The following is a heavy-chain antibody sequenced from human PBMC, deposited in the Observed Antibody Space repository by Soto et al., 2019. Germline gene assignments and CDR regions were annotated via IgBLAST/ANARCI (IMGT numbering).Heavy chain of an antibody. J-gene: IGHJ4*02. V-gene: IGHV3-11*01. Sequence: QVLMVESGGGLVKPGGSLRLSCAASGFTFSDYYMSWIRQAPGKGLEWVSYIGTSGTPIYYADSVKGRFTISRDNDKNSLYLQMNNLRAEDTAVYYCARVVIGICSDWGQGTLVTVSS. CDR3: ARVVIGICSD. D-gene: IGHD2-21*01. CDR2: IGTSGTPI. CDR1: GFTFSDYY.